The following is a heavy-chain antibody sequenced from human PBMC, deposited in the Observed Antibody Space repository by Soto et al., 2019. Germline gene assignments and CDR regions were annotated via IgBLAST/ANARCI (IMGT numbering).Heavy chain of an antibody. CDR1: GGTFSSYA. V-gene: IGHV1-2*02. CDR3: ASELYYYDSSGYLVDY. CDR2: INPNSGST. Sequence: ASVQVSCTASGGTFSSYAISWVRQAPGQGLEWMGWINPNSGSTNYAQKFQGRVTMTGDRSISTAYMELSRLRSDDTAVYYCASELYYYDSSGYLVDYWGHGTQVTVSS. J-gene: IGHJ4*01. D-gene: IGHD3-22*01.